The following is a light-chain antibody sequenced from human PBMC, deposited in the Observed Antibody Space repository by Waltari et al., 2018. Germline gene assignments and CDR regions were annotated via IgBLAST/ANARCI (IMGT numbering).Light chain of an antibody. CDR3: QNHERLPAM. V-gene: IGKV3-20*01. J-gene: IGKJ1*01. CDR1: QSISRY. Sequence: EIVLTQSPGTLSLSPGERATLSCRAIQSISRYLAWYQQKPGKAPRLLIYAASSRATGIPDRFSGSGSGTDFSLTISRLEPEDFAVYYCQNHERLPAMFGQGTKVEIK. CDR2: AAS.